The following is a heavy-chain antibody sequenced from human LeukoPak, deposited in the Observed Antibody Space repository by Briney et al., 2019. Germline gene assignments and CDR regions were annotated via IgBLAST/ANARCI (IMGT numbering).Heavy chain of an antibody. CDR3: ARRPYGDYDPAYFDY. J-gene: IGHJ4*02. CDR2: IYHSGST. CDR1: DGSISSSNW. D-gene: IGHD4-17*01. V-gene: IGHV4-4*02. Sequence: SETLSLTCAVSDGSISSSNWWSWVRQPPGKGLEWIGEIYHSGSTNYNPSLKSRVTISVDKSKNQFSLKLSSVTAADTAVYYCARRPYGDYDPAYFDYWGQGTLVTVSS.